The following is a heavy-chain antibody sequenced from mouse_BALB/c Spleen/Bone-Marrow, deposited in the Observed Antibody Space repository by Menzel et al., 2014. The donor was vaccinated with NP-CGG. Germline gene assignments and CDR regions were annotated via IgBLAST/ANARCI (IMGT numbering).Heavy chain of an antibody. D-gene: IGHD2-10*01. CDR3: TRRSLLSDYYSMDY. V-gene: IGHV1S81*02. Sequence: QVHVKQSGAELVKPGASVKLSCKASGYTFTSYYLYWVKQRPGQGLEWIGEINPSNGGTNFNERFKSKASLTVDKSSSTAYVQLNSLTSEDSAVYYCTRRSLLSDYYSMDYWGQGTSVTVSS. J-gene: IGHJ4*01. CDR2: INPSNGGT. CDR1: GYTFTSYY.